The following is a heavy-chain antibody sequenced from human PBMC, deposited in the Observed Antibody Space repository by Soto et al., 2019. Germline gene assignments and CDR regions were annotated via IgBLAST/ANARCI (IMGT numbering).Heavy chain of an antibody. V-gene: IGHV3-66*01. J-gene: IGHJ3*02. Sequence: PGGSLRLSCAASGFTVSSNYMSWVRQAPGKGLEWVSVIYSGGSTYYADSVKGRFTISRDNSKNTLYLQMNSLRAEDTAVYYCARGGSPGLRYFDWLLSPPDAFDIWGQGTMVTVSS. CDR3: ARGGSPGLRYFDWLLSPPDAFDI. D-gene: IGHD3-9*01. CDR2: IYSGGST. CDR1: GFTVSSNY.